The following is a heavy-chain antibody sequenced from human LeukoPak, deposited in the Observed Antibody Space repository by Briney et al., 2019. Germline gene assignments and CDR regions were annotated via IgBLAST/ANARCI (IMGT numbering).Heavy chain of an antibody. CDR3: ARKGGGDVNAFDI. Sequence: PGGSLRLSCAASGFSFSSYTMNWVRQAPGKGLEWVSSIISSISYIYYADSVKGRFTISRDNAKNSLYLQMNSPRAEDTAVYYCARKGGGDVNAFDIWGQGTMVTVSS. V-gene: IGHV3-21*01. CDR1: GFSFSSYT. D-gene: IGHD2-21*02. CDR2: IISSISYI. J-gene: IGHJ3*02.